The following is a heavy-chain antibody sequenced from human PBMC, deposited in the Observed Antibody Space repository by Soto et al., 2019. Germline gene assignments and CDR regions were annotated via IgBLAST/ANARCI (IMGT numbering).Heavy chain of an antibody. CDR3: ARAAPLRYSGYALDH. D-gene: IGHD5-12*01. Sequence: QVQLVSSGAEVKKPGASVKVSCRASGYTFTDYYIHWVRQAPGPGLQWVGWINPNSGATEYAQKFQGRVTMTRDPSISTVYMEVTRLRSDDTALYFCARAAPLRYSGYALDHWGQGTRVTVST. J-gene: IGHJ4*02. CDR1: GYTFTDYY. CDR2: INPNSGAT. V-gene: IGHV1-2*02.